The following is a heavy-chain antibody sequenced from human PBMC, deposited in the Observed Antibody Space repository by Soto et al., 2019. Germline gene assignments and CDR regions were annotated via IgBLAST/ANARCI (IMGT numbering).Heavy chain of an antibody. Sequence: GGSLRLSCAASGFTFSNFWMSWVRQAPGKGLEWVANIKQDGSEKYYVDSVKGRFTISRDKAKNSLNLQMNSLRAEDTAVYYCARGGGNFEYWGQGTLVTVSS. V-gene: IGHV3-7*03. CDR3: ARGGGNFEY. J-gene: IGHJ4*02. CDR2: IKQDGSEK. CDR1: GFTFSNFW.